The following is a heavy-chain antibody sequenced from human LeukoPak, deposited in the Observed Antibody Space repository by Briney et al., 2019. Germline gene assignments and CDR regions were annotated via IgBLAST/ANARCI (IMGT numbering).Heavy chain of an antibody. CDR3: ARSVLLGEYYYDSTPTDAFDI. CDR2: ISAYNGNT. V-gene: IGHV1-18*01. J-gene: IGHJ3*02. CDR1: GYTFTSYG. Sequence: GASVKVSCKASGYTFTSYGISWVRQAPGQGLEWMGWISAYNGNTNYAQKLQGRVTMTTDTSTSTAYMELRSLRSDDTAVYYCARSVLLGEYYYDSTPTDAFDIWGQGTMVTVSS. D-gene: IGHD3-22*01.